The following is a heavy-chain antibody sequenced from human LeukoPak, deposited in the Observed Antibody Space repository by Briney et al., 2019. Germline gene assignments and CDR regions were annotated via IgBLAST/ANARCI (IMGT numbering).Heavy chain of an antibody. CDR1: GFIFSSYA. V-gene: IGHV3-23*02. CDR3: AKASWVSTAVAVL. D-gene: IGHD3-16*01. J-gene: IGHJ4*02. CDR2: LRGDGET. Sequence: PGGSLRLSCAASGFIFSSYAMSWVRQAPARGLEWVSSLRGDGETFYGDSVRGRFSLSRDESRNTVYLHLNNLRVEDTAIYYCAKASWVSTAVAVLWGQGTVVTVS.